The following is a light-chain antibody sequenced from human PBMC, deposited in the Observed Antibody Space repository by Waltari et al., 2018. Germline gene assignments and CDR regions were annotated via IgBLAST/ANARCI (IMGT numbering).Light chain of an antibody. Sequence: DIVLTRSPDSLVVSLGERATINCKASQNVLYNSNNKYYLGWDQPKPGQPPKLLIYWASTRESGVPDRFSGTGSGTDFTLTISSLQAEDVAVYYCHQYFSPHWTFGQGTKVEIK. CDR1: QNVLYNSNNKYY. CDR3: HQYFSPHWT. J-gene: IGKJ1*01. CDR2: WAS. V-gene: IGKV4-1*01.